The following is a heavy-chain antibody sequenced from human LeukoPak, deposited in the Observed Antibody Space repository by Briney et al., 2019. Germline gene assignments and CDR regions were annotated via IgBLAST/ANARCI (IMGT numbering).Heavy chain of an antibody. D-gene: IGHD3-10*01. CDR2: IYTAGNT. CDR1: GGSFSGYY. Sequence: PSETLSLTCAVYGGSFSGYYWSWIRQPPGKGLEWIASIYTAGNTYYTPSLKSRVAISLDTSKSQFPLKLTSVTAADTAVYYCAKDGGGGSGSDYRYFHTWGQGILVTVSS. J-gene: IGHJ4*02. CDR3: AKDGGGGSGSDYRYFHT. V-gene: IGHV4-34*01.